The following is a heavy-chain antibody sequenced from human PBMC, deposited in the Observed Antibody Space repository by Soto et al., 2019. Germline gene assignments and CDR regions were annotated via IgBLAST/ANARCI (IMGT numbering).Heavy chain of an antibody. CDR3: AKDGAVWYDYVWGAFDI. V-gene: IGHV3-23*01. J-gene: IGHJ3*02. CDR2: ISGSGGST. CDR1: VFTFSSYA. D-gene: IGHD3-16*01. Sequence: GGSLRLSCASSVFTFSSYAMSWVRQAPGKGLEWVSAISGSGGSTYYADSVKGRFTISRDNSKNTLYLQMNSLRAEDTAVYYCAKDGAVWYDYVWGAFDIWGKGTMVTVSS.